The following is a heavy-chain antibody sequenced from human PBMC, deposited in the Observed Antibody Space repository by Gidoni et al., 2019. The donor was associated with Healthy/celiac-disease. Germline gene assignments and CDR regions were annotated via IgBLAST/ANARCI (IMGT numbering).Heavy chain of an antibody. D-gene: IGHD3-3*01. CDR3: ARGYYDFWSGDFYMDV. CDR1: GFAFSSYW. V-gene: IGHV3-7*04. Sequence: EVQLVESGGGLVQHGGSLRLSCAASGFAFSSYWMSWVRQAPGKGLGWVVNLKQDGSEKYYVVSVKGRFTICRDNAKNSLYLQMNSLRAEDTAVYYCARGYYDFWSGDFYMDVWGKGTTVTVSS. J-gene: IGHJ6*03. CDR2: LKQDGSEK.